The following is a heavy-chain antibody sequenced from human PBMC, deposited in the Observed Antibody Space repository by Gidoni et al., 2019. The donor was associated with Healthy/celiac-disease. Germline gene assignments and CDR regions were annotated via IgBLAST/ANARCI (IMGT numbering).Heavy chain of an antibody. V-gene: IGHV3-23*01. Sequence: EMQRLESVGGLVEPGGSLGVSCAASGVTCSSYAMSWVRQAPGRGLEWVSAISGSGGSTYYADSVKGRFTISRDHSKNTLYLQMNSLRAEDTAVYYCAKECVVDYWGQGTLVTVSS. CDR3: AKECVVDY. J-gene: IGHJ4*02. CDR2: ISGSGGST. CDR1: GVTCSSYA. D-gene: IGHD2-2*01.